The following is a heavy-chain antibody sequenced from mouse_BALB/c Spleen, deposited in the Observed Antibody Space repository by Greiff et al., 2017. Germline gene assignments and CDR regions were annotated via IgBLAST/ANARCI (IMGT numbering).Heavy chain of an antibody. CDR3: ARIGSNRANAMDY. D-gene: IGHD3-1*01. V-gene: IGHV8-11*01. J-gene: IGHJ4*01. CDR2: IWWNDNK. CDR1: GFSLSPSGIG. Sequence: QVTLKESGPGILQPSQTLSLTCSFSGFSLSPSGIGVGWIRQPSGKGLEWLAHIWWNDNKSYNTALKSRLTISKYTSNNQVFLKIASVDTADTATYYCARIGSNRANAMDYWGQGTSVTVSS.